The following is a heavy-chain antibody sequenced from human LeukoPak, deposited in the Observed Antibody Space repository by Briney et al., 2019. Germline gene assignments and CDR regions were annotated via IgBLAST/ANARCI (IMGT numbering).Heavy chain of an antibody. Sequence: GGSLRLSCAASGFTFSSYEMNWVRQAPGKGLEWVSYISSSGSTINYADSVKGRFTISRDNAKNSLYLQMNSLRAEDTAVYYCATKVAGTSHFSYWGQGTLVTVSS. V-gene: IGHV3-48*03. CDR1: GFTFSSYE. J-gene: IGHJ4*02. D-gene: IGHD6-19*01. CDR2: ISSSGSTI. CDR3: ATKVAGTSHFSY.